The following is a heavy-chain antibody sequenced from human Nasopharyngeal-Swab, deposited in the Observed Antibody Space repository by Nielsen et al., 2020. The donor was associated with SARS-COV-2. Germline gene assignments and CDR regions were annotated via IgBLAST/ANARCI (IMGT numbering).Heavy chain of an antibody. CDR3: AARYSSSWWDAFDI. D-gene: IGHD6-13*01. CDR1: GFTFGSFG. CDR2: ISPSSGYI. V-gene: IGHV3-21*01. Sequence: GGSLRLSCAGSGFTFGSFGMTWVRQAPGKGLEWVSYISPSSGYIYYAESLKGRFTISRDNGKNSVYLQMNSLRADDTAVYYCAARYSSSWWDAFDIWGQGTMVTVSS. J-gene: IGHJ3*02.